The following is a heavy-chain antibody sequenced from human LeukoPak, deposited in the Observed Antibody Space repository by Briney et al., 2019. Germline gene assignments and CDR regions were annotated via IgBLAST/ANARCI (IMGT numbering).Heavy chain of an antibody. CDR2: IYTSGST. D-gene: IGHD6-19*01. CDR3: ARDGHGYSSGWPTHYYYYYMDV. CDR1: GGSISSYY. Sequence: SETLSLTCTVSGGSISSYYWSWIRQPAGKGLEWIGRIYTSGSTNYNPSLKSRVTMSVDTSKNQFSLKLRSVTAADTAVYYCARDGHGYSSGWPTHYYYYYMDVWGKGTTVTVSS. J-gene: IGHJ6*03. V-gene: IGHV4-4*07.